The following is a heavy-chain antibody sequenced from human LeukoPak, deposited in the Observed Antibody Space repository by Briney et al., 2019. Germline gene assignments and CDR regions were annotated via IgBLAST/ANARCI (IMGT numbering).Heavy chain of an antibody. V-gene: IGHV1-69*05. D-gene: IGHD4-11*01. J-gene: IGHJ5*02. CDR3: ASGGLRYDYSLPNWFDP. CDR1: GGTFSSYA. CDR2: IIPIFGTA. Sequence: SVKVSCKASGGTFSSYAISWVRQAPGQGLEWMGGIIPIFGTANYAQKFQGRVTIATDESTSTAYMELSSLRSEDTAVYYCASGGLRYDYSLPNWFDPWGQGTLVTVSS.